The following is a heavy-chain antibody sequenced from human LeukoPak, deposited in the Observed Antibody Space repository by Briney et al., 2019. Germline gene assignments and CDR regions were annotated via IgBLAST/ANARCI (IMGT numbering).Heavy chain of an antibody. CDR3: ASSGWANPV. CDR2: ISYDGSNK. V-gene: IGHV3-30-3*01. Sequence: PGRSLRLSCAASGFTFSSYAMHRVRQAPGKGLEWVAVISYDGSNKYYADSVKGRFTISRDNSKNTLYLQMNSLRAEDTAVYYCASSGWANPVWGQGTTVTVSS. D-gene: IGHD6-19*01. J-gene: IGHJ6*02. CDR1: GFTFSSYA.